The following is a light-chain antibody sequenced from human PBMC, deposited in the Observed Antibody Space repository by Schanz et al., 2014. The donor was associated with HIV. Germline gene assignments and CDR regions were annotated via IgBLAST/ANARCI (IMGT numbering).Light chain of an antibody. V-gene: IGKV3-20*01. CDR1: QNVRSNY. Sequence: DIVLTQSPGTLSLSPGERATLSCRASQNVRSNYLAWYQQKPGQAPRLLIYGASSRATGIPARFSGSGSGTDFTLTISSLEPEDYAVYHCQQYGSLPWTFGQGTKVEVK. J-gene: IGKJ1*01. CDR3: QQYGSLPWT. CDR2: GAS.